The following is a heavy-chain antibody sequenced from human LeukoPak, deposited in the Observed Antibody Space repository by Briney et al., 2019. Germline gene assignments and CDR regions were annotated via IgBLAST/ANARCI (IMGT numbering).Heavy chain of an antibody. V-gene: IGHV1-8*01. J-gene: IGHJ4*02. CDR3: AKGHLVVVPAALDY. Sequence: ASVKVSCKASGYTFTSYDINWVRQATGQGLEWMGWMNPNSGNTGYAQKFQGRVTMTRNTSISTAYMELSSLRSEDTALYYCAKGHLVVVPAALDYWGQGTLVTVSS. CDR2: MNPNSGNT. D-gene: IGHD2-2*01. CDR1: GYTFTSYD.